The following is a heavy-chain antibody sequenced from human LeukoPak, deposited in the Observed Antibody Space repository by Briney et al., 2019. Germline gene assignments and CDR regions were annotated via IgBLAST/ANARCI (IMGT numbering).Heavy chain of an antibody. D-gene: IGHD6-19*01. Sequence: SETLSLTCTVSGGSISSYYWSWIRQPPGKGLEWIGYIYYSGSTNYNPSLKSRFTISVDTSKNQFSLKLSSVTAADTAVYYCARGIWGYSSGPNDYWGQGTLVTVSS. CDR2: IYYSGST. J-gene: IGHJ4*02. V-gene: IGHV4-59*01. CDR3: ARGIWGYSSGPNDY. CDR1: GGSISSYY.